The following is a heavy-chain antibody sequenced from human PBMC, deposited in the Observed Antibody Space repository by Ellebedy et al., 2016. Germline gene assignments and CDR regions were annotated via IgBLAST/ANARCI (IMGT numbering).Heavy chain of an antibody. CDR2: ISWNSGSI. V-gene: IGHV3-9*01. J-gene: IGHJ3*02. CDR1: GFTVSSNY. CDR3: AKEALRSIFGVVYNNDAFDI. D-gene: IGHD3-3*01. Sequence: GGSLRLXCAASGFTVSSNYMSWVRQAPGKGLEWVSGISWNSGSIGYADSVKGRFTISRDNAKNSLYLQMNSLRAEDTALYYCAKEALRSIFGVVYNNDAFDIWGQGTMVTVSS.